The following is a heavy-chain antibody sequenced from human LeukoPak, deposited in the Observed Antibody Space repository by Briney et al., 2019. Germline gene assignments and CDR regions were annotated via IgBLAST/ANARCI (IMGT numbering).Heavy chain of an antibody. V-gene: IGHV3-74*01. CDR2: INSDGSST. CDR1: GFTFSSYW. J-gene: IGHJ4*02. D-gene: IGHD3-22*01. Sequence: PGGSLRLSCAASGFTFSSYWMHWVRQAAGKVMVWVSRINSDGSSTSYADSVKGRFTISRDNAKNTLYLQMNSLSAEDTAVYYCARAPPPTNYYDSSGYYRDYFDYWGQGTLVTVSS. CDR3: ARAPPPTNYYDSSGYYRDYFDY.